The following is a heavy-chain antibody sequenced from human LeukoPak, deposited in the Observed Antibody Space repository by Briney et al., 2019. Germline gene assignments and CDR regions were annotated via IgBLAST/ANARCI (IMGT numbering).Heavy chain of an antibody. CDR2: ISYDGSNK. CDR1: GFTFSSYA. D-gene: IGHD2-2*01. J-gene: IGHJ4*02. Sequence: GGSLRLSCAASGFTFSSYARHGVGQAPGRGVEWGAVISYDGSNKYYADSVKGRFTISRDNSKNTLYLQMNSLRAEDTAVYYCAKDGDSYCSSTSCPKKHWGQGTLVTVSS. CDR3: AKDGDSYCSSTSCPKKH. V-gene: IGHV3-30-3*01.